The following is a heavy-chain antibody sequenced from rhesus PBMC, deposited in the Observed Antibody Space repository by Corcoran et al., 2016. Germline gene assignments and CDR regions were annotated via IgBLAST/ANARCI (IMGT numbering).Heavy chain of an antibody. J-gene: IGHJ4*01. CDR1: GYSISSGNY. CDR3: ARHRDSSCWSDSVDY. V-gene: IGHV4-99*01. Sequence: QVQLQESGPGLVKPSETLSLTCTVSGYSISSGNYWAWIRQPPGQDLEYIGYISGSSASNYYNPSLKSRVTISKDTSKNQFSLKRSAVTAADTAVYYCARHRDSSCWSDSVDYWGQGVLVTVSS. CDR2: ISGSSASN. D-gene: IGHD6S26*01.